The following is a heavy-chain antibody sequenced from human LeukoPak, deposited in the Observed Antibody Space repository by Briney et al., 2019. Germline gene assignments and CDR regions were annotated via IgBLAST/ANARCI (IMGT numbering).Heavy chain of an antibody. Sequence: GKSLRLSCVVSGFTFSTSALSWVRQAPGKGLEWVANIKQDGSEKYYVDSVKSRFTISRDNAKNSLYLQMNSLRAEDTAVYYCGTTLGYYHYGMDVWGQGTTVTVSS. J-gene: IGHJ6*02. V-gene: IGHV3-7*01. CDR3: GTTLGYYHYGMDV. CDR1: GFTFSTSA. CDR2: IKQDGSEK. D-gene: IGHD2/OR15-2a*01.